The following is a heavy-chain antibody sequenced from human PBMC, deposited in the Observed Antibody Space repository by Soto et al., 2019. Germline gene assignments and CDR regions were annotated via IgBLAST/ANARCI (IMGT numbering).Heavy chain of an antibody. CDR2: MNPNSNNA. V-gene: IGHV1-8*01. Sequence: GASVKVSCKASSDSFTSYFIHWVRQAPGQGLEWMGRMNPNSNNAGYAKKFQGRVTMTSNTPISTAYMQLSNLRSEDTAVYDCAVGAAYWGQGTLVTVSS. CDR1: SDSFTSYF. J-gene: IGHJ4*02. D-gene: IGHD1-26*01. CDR3: AVGAAY.